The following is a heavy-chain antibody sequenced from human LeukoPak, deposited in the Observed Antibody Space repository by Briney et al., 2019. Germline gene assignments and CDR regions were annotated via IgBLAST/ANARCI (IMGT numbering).Heavy chain of an antibody. Sequence: GGXXRXXCAXSGXXFSDYYMXWIRQAPGKGLEWVSYISSSGSTIYYADSVKGRFTISRDNAKNSLYLQMNSLRAEDTAVYYCARVWKFRYGPAGYWGQGTLVTVSS. CDR2: ISSSGSTI. CDR1: GXXFSDYY. D-gene: IGHD1-1*01. V-gene: IGHV3-11*01. CDR3: ARVWKFRYGPAGY. J-gene: IGHJ4*02.